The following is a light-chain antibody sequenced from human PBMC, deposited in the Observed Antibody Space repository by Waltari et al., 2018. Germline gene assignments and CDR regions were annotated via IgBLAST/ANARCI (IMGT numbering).Light chain of an antibody. CDR2: AAS. CDR1: QSISSY. CDR3: QQSYSTLAWT. V-gene: IGKV1-39*01. Sequence: DIQMTQSPYYLSASVGDRVTITCRASQSISSYLNWYQQKPGKAPKLLIYAASSLQSGVPSRFSGSGSGTDFTLTISSLQPEDFATYYCQQSYSTLAWTFGQGTKVEIK. J-gene: IGKJ1*01.